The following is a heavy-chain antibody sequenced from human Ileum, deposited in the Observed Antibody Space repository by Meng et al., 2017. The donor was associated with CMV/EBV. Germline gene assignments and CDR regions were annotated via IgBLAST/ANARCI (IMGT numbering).Heavy chain of an antibody. CDR3: AGVSYYGSESYYRIGYYGMDV. V-gene: IGHV4-34*01. Sequence: SETLSLTCAVYGWSFSGYYWSWIRQPPGKGLEWIGEINHSGSTNYNSSLKSRVTLSVDTSTNQFSLKLSSVTAADTAVYYCAGVSYYGSESYYRIGYYGMDVWGQGTTVTVSS. D-gene: IGHD3-10*01. CDR2: INHSGST. J-gene: IGHJ6*02. CDR1: GWSFSGYY.